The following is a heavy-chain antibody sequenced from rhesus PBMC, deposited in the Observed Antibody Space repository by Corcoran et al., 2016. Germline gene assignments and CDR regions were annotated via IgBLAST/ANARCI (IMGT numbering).Heavy chain of an antibody. V-gene: IGHV4-173*01. D-gene: IGHD6S26*01. CDR2: VSGSGGNT. Sequence: QVQLQESGPGLVKPSETLSLTCAVSGGSISGNYWTWIRQFPGKGLEWIGRVSGSGGNTDYNPSLKSRVTISRDTSKNHFSLNLNSVTAADTAIYYCTLSFGSGWSPRWGQGLLVTVSS. CDR1: GGSISGNY. CDR3: TLSFGSGWSPR. J-gene: IGHJ4*01.